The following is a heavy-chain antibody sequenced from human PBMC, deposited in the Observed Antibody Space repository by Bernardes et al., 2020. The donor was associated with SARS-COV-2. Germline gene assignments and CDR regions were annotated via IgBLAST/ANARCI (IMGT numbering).Heavy chain of an antibody. CDR3: TKGVESSGAVVLYYFGLDV. CDR2: IFYDGST. V-gene: IGHV4-39*01. D-gene: IGHD3-16*01. J-gene: IGHJ6*02. CDR1: GDSVSSASYY. Sequence: SETLSLTCAVSGDSVSSASYYWGWIRQPPGKGLEWIGNIFYDGSTYYSPSLQSRVTISVEMSKNQFSLKLSTVTAADTAVYYCTKGVESSGAVVLYYFGLDVWGQGTTVTVSS.